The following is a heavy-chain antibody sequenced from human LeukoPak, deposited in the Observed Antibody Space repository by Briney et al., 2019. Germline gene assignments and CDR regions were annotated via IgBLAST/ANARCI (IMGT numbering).Heavy chain of an antibody. V-gene: IGHV1-2*02. CDR2: INPNSGGT. CDR3: ARADWVRATYYFDY. CDR1: GYTFTDYY. J-gene: IGHJ4*02. D-gene: IGHD3-10*01. Sequence: GASVKVSCKASGYTFTDYYMHWVRQAPGQGLEWMGWINPNSGGTNYAQKFQGRVTMTRDTSISTVYMEMSRLRSDDTAVYYCARADWVRATYYFDYWGQGTLVTVSS.